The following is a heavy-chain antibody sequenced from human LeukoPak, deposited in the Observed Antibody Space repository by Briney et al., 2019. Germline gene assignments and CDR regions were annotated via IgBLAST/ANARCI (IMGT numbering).Heavy chain of an antibody. CDR3: AHGTYGDYEIDFDY. J-gene: IGHJ4*02. Sequence: SGPTLVNPTQTLTLPCTFSGFSLSTSGVGVGWIRQPPGKALQWLVLIYWDDDKRYSPSLKSRLPITKDTSKNQVVLTMTNMDPADTATYYCAHGTYGDYEIDFDYWGQGTLVTVSS. CDR2: IYWDDDK. V-gene: IGHV2-5*02. CDR1: GFSLSTSGVG. D-gene: IGHD4-17*01.